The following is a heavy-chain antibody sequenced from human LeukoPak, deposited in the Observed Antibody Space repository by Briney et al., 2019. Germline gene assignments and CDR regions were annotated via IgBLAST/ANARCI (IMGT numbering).Heavy chain of an antibody. Sequence: GRSLRLSCAASGFTFDDYAMHWVRQAPGKGLEWVSGISWNSGSIGYADSVKGRFTISRDNAKNSLYLQMNSLRAEDTALYYCAKGSRWELLFFHLDYWGQGTLVTVSS. CDR2: ISWNSGSI. CDR3: AKGSRWELLFFHLDY. V-gene: IGHV3-9*01. J-gene: IGHJ4*02. D-gene: IGHD1-26*01. CDR1: GFTFDDYA.